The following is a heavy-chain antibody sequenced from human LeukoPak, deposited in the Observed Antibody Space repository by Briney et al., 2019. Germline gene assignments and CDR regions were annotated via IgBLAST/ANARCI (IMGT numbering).Heavy chain of an antibody. D-gene: IGHD2-15*01. CDR3: ARESDGYCSGGSCLGEFDY. CDR2: IYYSGST. Sequence: SETLSLTCTVSGGSISSSSYYWGWIRQPPGKGLVWIGSIYYSGSTYYNPSLKSRVTISVDTSKNQFSLKLSSVTAADTAVYYCARESDGYCSGGSCLGEFDYWGQGTLVTVSS. J-gene: IGHJ4*02. CDR1: GGSISSSSYY. V-gene: IGHV4-39*07.